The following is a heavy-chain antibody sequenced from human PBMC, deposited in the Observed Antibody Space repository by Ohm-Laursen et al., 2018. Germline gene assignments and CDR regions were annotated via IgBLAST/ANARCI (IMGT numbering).Heavy chain of an antibody. Sequence: SLRLSCTASGFTFSNYDMTWVRQAPGKGLEWVSALISSGAPTYYAGSVKGRFTISRDNAKNSLYLQMNSLRAEDTAVYYCARDHSALAGYDFWSGYSPDPAPHDYWGQGTLVTVSS. V-gene: IGHV3-11*01. D-gene: IGHD3-3*01. CDR1: GFTFSNYD. CDR2: LISSGAPT. CDR3: ARDHSALAGYDFWSGYSPDPAPHDY. J-gene: IGHJ4*02.